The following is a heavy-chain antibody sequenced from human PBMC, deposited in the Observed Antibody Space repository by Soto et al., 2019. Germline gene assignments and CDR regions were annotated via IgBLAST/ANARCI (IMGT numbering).Heavy chain of an antibody. CDR3: VRGSGSSWFDY. V-gene: IGHV1-3*01. D-gene: IGHD6-13*01. CDR1: GYNFMSHA. CDR2: INAVSYNT. Sequence: QVQLVQYGAEVKQPGASVKVSCKTSGYNFMSHAIHWVRQAPGQGLEWMGWINAVSYNTKYSEKFQGRVTITSDTPASTAHMDLSSLTSEDAAVYYCVRGSGSSWFDYWGQGTLVTVSS. J-gene: IGHJ4*02.